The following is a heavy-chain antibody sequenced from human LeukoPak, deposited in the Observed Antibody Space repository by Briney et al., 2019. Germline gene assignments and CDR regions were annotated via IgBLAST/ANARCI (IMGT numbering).Heavy chain of an antibody. CDR1: GGTFTSYA. Sequence: SVKCSCKASGGTFTSYAISWVRQAPGQGLEWMGGIIPILGTANYAQKFQGRVTITTDESTSTAYMELSSLRSEDTAVYYCARQTYLPWIAAAAPGGYYFDYWGQGTLVTVSS. CDR2: IIPILGTA. J-gene: IGHJ4*02. V-gene: IGHV1-69*05. CDR3: ARQTYLPWIAAAAPGGYYFDY. D-gene: IGHD6-13*01.